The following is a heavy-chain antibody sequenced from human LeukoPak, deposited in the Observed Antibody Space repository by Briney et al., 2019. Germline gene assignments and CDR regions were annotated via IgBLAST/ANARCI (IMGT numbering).Heavy chain of an antibody. CDR3: ARDRCSGGSCYPTDY. CDR1: GYTFTSYA. D-gene: IGHD2-15*01. V-gene: IGHV1-3*01. Sequence: ASVKVSCKASGYTFTSYAMHWVRQAPGQRLEWMGWINAGNGNTKYSQKFQGRVTITRDTSVSTAYMELSSLRSEDTAVYYCARDRCSGGSCYPTDYWGQGTLVTVSS. J-gene: IGHJ4*02. CDR2: INAGNGNT.